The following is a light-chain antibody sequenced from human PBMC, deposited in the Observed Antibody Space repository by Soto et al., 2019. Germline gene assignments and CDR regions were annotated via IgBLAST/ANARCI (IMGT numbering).Light chain of an antibody. J-gene: IGLJ1*01. CDR3: SSYTSTSTLYV. V-gene: IGLV2-14*03. CDR1: SSDVGGYNY. Sequence: QSALTQPASVSGSPGQSITISCTGTSSDVGGYNYVSWHQQHPGKAPILIIYEVSNRPSGISNRFSGSKSGSTASLTISGLQQEDEADYYCSSYTSTSTLYVFGTGTKVTVL. CDR2: EVS.